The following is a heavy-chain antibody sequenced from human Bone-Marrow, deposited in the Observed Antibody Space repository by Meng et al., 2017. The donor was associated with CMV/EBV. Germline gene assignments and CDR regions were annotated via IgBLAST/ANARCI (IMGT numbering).Heavy chain of an antibody. D-gene: IGHD3-10*01. CDR2: LIPSFGTV. CDR1: GDTFNRYA. Sequence: SVKVSCKASGDTFNRYAFSWVRQAPGQRLEWMGGLIPSFGTVNFAQGFEGRLTITTDKSTSTVYMDLSSLKSEDTAVYYCARGGFGGSGVTYYYYYGMDVWGQGTTVTVSS. CDR3: ARGGFGGSGVTYYYYYGMDV. J-gene: IGHJ6*02. V-gene: IGHV1-69*05.